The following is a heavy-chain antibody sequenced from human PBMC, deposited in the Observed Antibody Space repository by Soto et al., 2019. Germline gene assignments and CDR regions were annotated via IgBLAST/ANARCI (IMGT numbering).Heavy chain of an antibody. Sequence: QVQLVESGGGVVQPGGSLRLSCAASGFTFSYYGFHWVRQAPGKGLEWVAVMHTGGNGKYYVDSVKGRFTVSRDDSRTMVYLEMSGLRAEDTAEYFCARDADTTGHYSHFDLWGRGALVAVS. CDR2: MHTGGNGK. CDR1: GFTFSYYG. J-gene: IGHJ4*02. CDR3: ARDADTTGHYSHFDL. D-gene: IGHD3-9*01. V-gene: IGHV3-33*08.